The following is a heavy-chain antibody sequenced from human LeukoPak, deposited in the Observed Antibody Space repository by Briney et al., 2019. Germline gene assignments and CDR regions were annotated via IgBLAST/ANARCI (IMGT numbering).Heavy chain of an antibody. J-gene: IGHJ4*02. V-gene: IGHV4-59*01. Sequence: SETLSLTCTVSGGSISSYYWSWIRQPPGKGLEWIGYIYYSGSTNYNPSLKSRVTISVDTSKNQFSLKLSSVTAADTAVYYCARAYYDILTGYYGSDCWGQGTLVTVSS. CDR2: IYYSGST. D-gene: IGHD3-9*01. CDR3: ARAYYDILTGYYGSDC. CDR1: GGSISSYY.